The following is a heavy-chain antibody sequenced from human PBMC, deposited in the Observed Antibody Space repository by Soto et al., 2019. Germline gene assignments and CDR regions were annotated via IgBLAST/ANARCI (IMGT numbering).Heavy chain of an antibody. CDR2: IYHSGST. J-gene: IGHJ4*02. D-gene: IGHD3-22*01. Sequence: QLQLQESGSGLVKPSQTLSLTCTVSGGSISNGGYAWSWIRQPLGKGLEWIGYIYHSGSTYYNPSLKSRVIISMDRSKNQFSLKLSSVTAADTAVYYCARDYDSSGSGVALAYWGQGTLVTVSS. CDR1: GGSISNGGYA. CDR3: ARDYDSSGSGVALAY. V-gene: IGHV4-30-2*01.